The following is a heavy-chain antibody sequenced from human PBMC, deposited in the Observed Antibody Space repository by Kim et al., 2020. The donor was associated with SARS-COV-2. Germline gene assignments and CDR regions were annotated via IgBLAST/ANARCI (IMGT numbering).Heavy chain of an antibody. J-gene: IGHJ4*02. Sequence: GGSLRLSCEASGFTFSAHALHWVRQAPGEGLEWVALIAYDGSHISYPDSVKGRFIISRDNIKSTLYLQMNSLRPEDTAVYYCLAEIGSRSFGHWGQGTLV. CDR1: GFTFSAHA. CDR2: IAYDGSHI. D-gene: IGHD3-10*01. CDR3: LAEIGSRSFGH. V-gene: IGHV3-30*04.